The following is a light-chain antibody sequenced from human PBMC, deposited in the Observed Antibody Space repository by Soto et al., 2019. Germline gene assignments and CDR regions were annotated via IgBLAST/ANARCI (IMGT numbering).Light chain of an antibody. CDR1: QSISTW. CDR3: QQQNRDPCT. CDR2: QAS. Sequence: DIQMTQSPSTLSASVGDRVTITCRASQSISTWLAWYQHKPGKAPKLLIYQASNLETGVPSRFSGSGAATALSLPISSRQYADYSTYYCQQQNRDPCTFGQGTKVEV. V-gene: IGKV1-5*03. J-gene: IGKJ1*01.